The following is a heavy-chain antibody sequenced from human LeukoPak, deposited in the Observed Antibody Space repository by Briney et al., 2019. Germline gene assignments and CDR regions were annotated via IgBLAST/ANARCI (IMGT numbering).Heavy chain of an antibody. Sequence: SETLSLTCAVSGGSISSNSYYWGWIRQPPGKGLECIGSIYYSGRTYYKSSLKSRVTISVDTSNNQFSLKLNSVTAADTAVYYCARIAYSSSTDYWGQGTLVTVSS. CDR3: ARIAYSSSTDY. D-gene: IGHD6-6*01. V-gene: IGHV4-39*07. J-gene: IGHJ4*02. CDR2: IYYSGRT. CDR1: GGSISSNSYY.